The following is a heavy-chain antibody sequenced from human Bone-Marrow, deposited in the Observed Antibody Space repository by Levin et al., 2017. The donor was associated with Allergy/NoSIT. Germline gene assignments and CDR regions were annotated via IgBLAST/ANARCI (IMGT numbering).Heavy chain of an antibody. V-gene: IGHV5-51*01. Sequence: GGSLRLSCKGSGFLFNNQWIAWVRQLPGKGPEWMGIIYIADSDTRYSPSFQGHVTFSADRSISTAYVEWSSLKASDTAMYYCAKTSVDTWLDPWGQGTQVTVSS. D-gene: IGHD5-18*01. CDR2: IYIADSDT. CDR3: AKTSVDTWLDP. J-gene: IGHJ5*02. CDR1: GFLFNNQW.